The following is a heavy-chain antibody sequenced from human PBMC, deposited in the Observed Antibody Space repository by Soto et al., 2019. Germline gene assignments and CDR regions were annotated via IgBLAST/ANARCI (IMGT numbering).Heavy chain of an antibody. V-gene: IGHV2-5*02. Sequence: QITLKESGPTLVKPTQTLTLTCTFSGFSLSTSGVGVGWIRQPPGKALEWLALIHWDDDKRYSPSLKSRLTIGKDAPKSQVVVTMTILYPVDTATDYCAHGRGCELQGWGQGTLVTVSS. D-gene: IGHD3-10*01. J-gene: IGHJ4*02. CDR1: GFSLSTSGVG. CDR3: AHGRGCELQG. CDR2: IHWDDDK.